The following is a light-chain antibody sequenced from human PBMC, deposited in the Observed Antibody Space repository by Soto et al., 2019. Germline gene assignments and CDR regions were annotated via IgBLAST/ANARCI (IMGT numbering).Light chain of an antibody. V-gene: IGLV2-14*01. CDR3: SSYTSSSTLV. J-gene: IGLJ2*01. CDR2: DVS. CDR1: SSDVGGYNY. Sequence: QSVLTQPASVSGSPGQSITISCTGTSSDVGGYNYVSWYQQHPGKAPKLMIYDVSTRPSGVSNRFSGSKSGNTASLTISGLQGEDEADYYCSSYTSSSTLVFGGGTKLTFL.